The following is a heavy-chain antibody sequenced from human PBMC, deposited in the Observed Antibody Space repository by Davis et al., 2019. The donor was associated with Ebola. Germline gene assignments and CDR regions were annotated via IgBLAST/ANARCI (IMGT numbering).Heavy chain of an antibody. D-gene: IGHD2-15*01. Sequence: GESLKISCAASGFTFSTYEMNWVRQAPGKGLEWVSYISPSGNTMYYADSVKGRFTISRDNAKNSLYLQMSSLRAEDTALYYCARDSHARYCSGGLCYTGYNYVDPWGQGTLVTVSS. V-gene: IGHV3-48*03. CDR2: ISPSGNTM. J-gene: IGHJ5*02. CDR3: ARDSHARYCSGGLCYTGYNYVDP. CDR1: GFTFSTYE.